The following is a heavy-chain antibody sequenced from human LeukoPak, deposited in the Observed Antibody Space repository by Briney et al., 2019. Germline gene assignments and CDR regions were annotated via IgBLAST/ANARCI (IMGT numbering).Heavy chain of an antibody. CDR1: GYGFTSYW. D-gene: IGHD2-8*01. CDR3: ARSPFYYFDY. Sequence: GESLKISCKGSGYGFTSYWIGWVRQMPGKGLEWMGIIYPGDSDTRYSPTFQGQVTISIDKSISTAYLQWSSLKASDAAMYYCARSPFYYFDYWGQGTLVSVPS. V-gene: IGHV5-51*01. J-gene: IGHJ4*02. CDR2: IYPGDSDT.